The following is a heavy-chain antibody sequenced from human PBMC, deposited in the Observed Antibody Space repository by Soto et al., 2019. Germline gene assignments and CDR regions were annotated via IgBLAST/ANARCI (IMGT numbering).Heavy chain of an antibody. J-gene: IGHJ1*01. Sequence: PSETLSLTCTVSGGSISGYYWSWIRQPPGKGLEWIGYIYYSGSTTYNPSLKSRVTISVDTSKNQFSLKLSSVTAADTAVYYCARLGHVYYYDSSGYREYFQHWGQGTLVTVS. D-gene: IGHD3-22*01. CDR3: ARLGHVYYYDSSGYREYFQH. V-gene: IGHV4-59*01. CDR1: GGSISGYY. CDR2: IYYSGST.